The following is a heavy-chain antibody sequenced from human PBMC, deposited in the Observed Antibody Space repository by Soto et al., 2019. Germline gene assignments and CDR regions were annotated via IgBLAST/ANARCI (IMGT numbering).Heavy chain of an antibody. J-gene: IGHJ6*03. CDR2: IKQDGSEK. Sequence: GGSLRLSCAVSGFTFSSYGMHWVRQAPDKGLEWVANIKQDGSEKYYVDSVKGRFTISRDNAKNSLYLQMNSLRAEDTAVYYCARVGAARPGYMDVWGKGTTVTVSS. D-gene: IGHD6-6*01. V-gene: IGHV3-7*01. CDR1: GFTFSSYG. CDR3: ARVGAARPGYMDV.